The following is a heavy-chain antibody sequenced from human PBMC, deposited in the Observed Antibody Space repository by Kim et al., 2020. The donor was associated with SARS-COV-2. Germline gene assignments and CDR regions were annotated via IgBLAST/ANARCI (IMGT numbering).Heavy chain of an antibody. D-gene: IGHD1-1*01. V-gene: IGHV4-59*13. CDR1: GGSISSYY. Sequence: SETLSLSCTVSGGSISSYYWSWIRQPPGKGLEWIGYIYYSGSTNYNPSLKSRVTISVDTSKNQFSLTLISGTAADTAVYYCSRGNWNRAGGLDAWGQGT. J-gene: IGHJ5*02. CDR3: SRGNWNRAGGLDA. CDR2: IYYSGST.